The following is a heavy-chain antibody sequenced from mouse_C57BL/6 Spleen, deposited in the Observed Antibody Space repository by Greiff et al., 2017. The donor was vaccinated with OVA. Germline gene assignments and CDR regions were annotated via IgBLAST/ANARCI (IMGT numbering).Heavy chain of an antibody. Sequence: VHLVESGAELVRPGASVTLSCKASGYTFTDYEMHWVKQTPVHGLEWIGAIDPETGGTAYNQKFKGKAILTADKSSSTAYMELRSLTSEDSAVYYCTIYYDYDAAYWGQGTLVTVSA. CDR1: GYTFTDYE. V-gene: IGHV1-15*01. J-gene: IGHJ3*01. CDR3: TIYYDYDAAY. D-gene: IGHD2-4*01. CDR2: IDPETGGT.